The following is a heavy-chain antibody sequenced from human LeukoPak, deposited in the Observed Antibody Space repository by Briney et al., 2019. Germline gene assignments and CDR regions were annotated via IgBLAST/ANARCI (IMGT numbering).Heavy chain of an antibody. D-gene: IGHD5-18*01. CDR3: AKKKSGYSYGYRAFDI. CDR2: ISYDGSNK. Sequence: GGSLRLSCAASGFTFSSYGMHWVRQAPGKGLEWVAVISYDGSNKYYADSVKGRFTISRDNSKNSLYLQMNSLRAEDTAVYYCAKKKSGYSYGYRAFDIWGQGTMVTVSS. V-gene: IGHV3-30*18. J-gene: IGHJ3*02. CDR1: GFTFSSYG.